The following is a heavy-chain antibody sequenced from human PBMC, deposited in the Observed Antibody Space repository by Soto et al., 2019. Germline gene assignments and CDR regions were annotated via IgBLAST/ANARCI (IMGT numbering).Heavy chain of an antibody. CDR2: IYYSGST. V-gene: IGHV4-59*08. Sequence: SETLSLTSPVSGGSISSYYWSWIRQPPGKGLEWIGYIYYSGSTNYNPSLKSRVTISVDTSNNQVSLQLNSVTPDDTAVYYCVRLIGNSWLDTWGQGTLVTVSS. CDR3: VRLIGNSWLDT. J-gene: IGHJ5*02. CDR1: GGSISSYY.